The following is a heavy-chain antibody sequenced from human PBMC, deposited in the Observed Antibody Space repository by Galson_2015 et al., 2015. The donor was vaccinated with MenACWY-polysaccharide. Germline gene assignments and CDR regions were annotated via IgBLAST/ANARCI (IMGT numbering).Heavy chain of an antibody. V-gene: IGHV3-23*01. CDR3: AKANSGGYYANRWACWLDP. D-gene: IGHD2-8*02. Sequence: SLRLSCAASGFTFTNYAMNWVRQAPGKGLEWVSSIGGSGTTYYADSVKGRFTISRDNSKNMVYLQMNSLRADDTAIYYCAKANSGGYYANRWACWLDPWGQAYLVTVSS. J-gene: IGHJ5*02. CDR1: GFTFTNYA. CDR2: IGGSGTT.